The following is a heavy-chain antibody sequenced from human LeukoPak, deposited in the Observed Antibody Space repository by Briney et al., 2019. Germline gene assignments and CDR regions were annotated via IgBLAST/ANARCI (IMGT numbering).Heavy chain of an antibody. CDR3: ARGGYIDY. CDR1: GFTFSSYS. D-gene: IGHD5-12*01. Sequence: PGGSLRLSCAASGFTFSSYSMNWVRQAPGKGLEWVSHITASGTAMFYADSVKGRFTISRDNAKNSLYLQMNSLRDEDTAVYYCARGGYIDYWGQGTLVTVSS. J-gene: IGHJ4*02. V-gene: IGHV3-48*02. CDR2: ITASGTAM.